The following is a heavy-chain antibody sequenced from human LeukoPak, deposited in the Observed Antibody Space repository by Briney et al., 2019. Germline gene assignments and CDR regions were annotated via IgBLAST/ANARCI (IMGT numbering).Heavy chain of an antibody. J-gene: IGHJ4*02. CDR3: AKVWSVGATIYYFDY. Sequence: GGSLRLSCAASGFTFSSYAMSWVRQAPGKGLEWVSAISGSGGSTYYADSVKGRFTISRDNSKNTLYLQMDSLRAEDTAVYYCAKVWSVGATIYYFDYWGQGTLVTVSS. CDR2: ISGSGGST. V-gene: IGHV3-23*01. CDR1: GFTFSSYA. D-gene: IGHD1-26*01.